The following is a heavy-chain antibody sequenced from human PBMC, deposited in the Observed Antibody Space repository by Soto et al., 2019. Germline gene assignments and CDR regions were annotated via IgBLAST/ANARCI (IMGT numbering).Heavy chain of an antibody. Sequence: EVQLVESGGDLVQPGGSLRLSCAASGFTFSSYDMHWVRQATGKGLEWVSAIDTAGDTYYPGSVKGRFIISRENAKNSFYLQRNSLRAEDTAVYYCSRGGQLANHAFDIWGQGTMVTVSS. CDR1: GFTFSSYD. CDR2: IDTAGDT. CDR3: SRGGQLANHAFDI. D-gene: IGHD6-13*01. J-gene: IGHJ3*02. V-gene: IGHV3-13*01.